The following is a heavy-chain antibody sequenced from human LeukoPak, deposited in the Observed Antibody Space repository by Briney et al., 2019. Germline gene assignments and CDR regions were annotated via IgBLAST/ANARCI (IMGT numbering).Heavy chain of an antibody. CDR1: GFTFSTYG. D-gene: IGHD7-27*01. V-gene: IGHV3-23*01. Sequence: GGSLRLSCAASGFTFSTYGMSWVRQAPGKGLEWVAIIGGSGETTIYGDSVKGRLTISRDNSKNTVYLQMNSLRVEDTAVYYCAREVLGGYYGMDVWGQGTTVTVSS. J-gene: IGHJ6*02. CDR3: AREVLGGYYGMDV. CDR2: IGGSGETT.